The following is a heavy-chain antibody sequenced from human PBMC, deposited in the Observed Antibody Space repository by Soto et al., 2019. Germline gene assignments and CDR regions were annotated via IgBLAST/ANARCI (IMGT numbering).Heavy chain of an antibody. CDR1: SGSITFYY. D-gene: IGHD3-3*01. Sequence: SETLSLTCTVSSGSITFYYWTWIRQSPGKGLEWIGYIAYNGTTTYNPSLKSRVTISLDTSKSRFSLRLTSATAADTATYYCARGQYFGFWSGLKYYFDHWGQGAQVTVSS. CDR2: IAYNGTT. J-gene: IGHJ4*02. V-gene: IGHV4-59*01. CDR3: ARGQYFGFWSGLKYYFDH.